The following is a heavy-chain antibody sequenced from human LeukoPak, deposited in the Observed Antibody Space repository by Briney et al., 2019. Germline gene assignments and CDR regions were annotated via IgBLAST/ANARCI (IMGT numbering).Heavy chain of an antibody. D-gene: IGHD5-12*01. CDR2: INPSGGST. V-gene: IGHV1-46*01. CDR3: ARDGYGGYGGLTSGYFDY. J-gene: IGHJ4*02. CDR1: GYTFTSYY. Sequence: ASVKVSCKASGYTFTSYYMHWVRQAPGQGLEWMVIINPSGGSTSYAQKFQGRVTMTRDTSTSTVYMELSSLRSEETAVYYCARDGYGGYGGLTSGYFDYWGQGTLVNVSS.